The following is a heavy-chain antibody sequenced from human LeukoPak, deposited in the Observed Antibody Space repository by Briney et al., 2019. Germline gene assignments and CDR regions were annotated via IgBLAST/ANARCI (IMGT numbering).Heavy chain of an antibody. J-gene: IGHJ4*02. CDR1: GGTFSSYA. Sequence: ASVKVSCKASGGTFSSYAISWVRQAPGQGLEWMGRIIPILGIANYAQKFQGRVTITADKSTSTAYMELSRLRSEDTAVYYCARRAVAGTSFDYWAREPWSPSPQ. CDR3: ARRAVAGTSFDY. D-gene: IGHD6-19*01. CDR2: IIPILGIA. V-gene: IGHV1-69*04.